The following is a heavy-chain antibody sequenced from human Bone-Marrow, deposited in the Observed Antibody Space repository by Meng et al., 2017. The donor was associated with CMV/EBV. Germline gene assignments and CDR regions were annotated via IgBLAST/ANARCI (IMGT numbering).Heavy chain of an antibody. J-gene: IGHJ4*02. CDR1: GFTFSSYA. D-gene: IGHD6-19*01. CDR3: AKDRRSGGPRDFDY. Sequence: LSLTCAASGFTFSSYAMSWVRQAPGKGLEWVSAISGSGGSTYYADSVKGRFTISRDNSKNTLSLQMNTLRAEDTAVYYCAKDRRSGGPRDFDYWGQGTLVTVSS. V-gene: IGHV3-23*01. CDR2: ISGSGGST.